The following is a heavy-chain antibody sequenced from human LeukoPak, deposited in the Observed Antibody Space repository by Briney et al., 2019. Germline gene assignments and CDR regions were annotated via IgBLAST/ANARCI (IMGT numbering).Heavy chain of an antibody. Sequence: ASVKVSCKASGYTFTSYGISWVRQAPGQGLEWMGWISAYNGNTNYAQKLQGRVTMTTDTSTSTAYMELRSLRSDDTAVYYCARDTRDTMIAVVAIFDYWGQGTLVTVTS. D-gene: IGHD3-22*01. CDR2: ISAYNGNT. CDR3: ARDTRDTMIAVVAIFDY. J-gene: IGHJ4*02. CDR1: GYTFTSYG. V-gene: IGHV1-18*01.